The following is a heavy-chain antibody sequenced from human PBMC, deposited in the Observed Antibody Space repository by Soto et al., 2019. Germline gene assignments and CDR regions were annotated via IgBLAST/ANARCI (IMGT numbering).Heavy chain of an antibody. J-gene: IGHJ4*02. CDR1: GFTFSSYA. V-gene: IGHV3-23*01. CDR2: ISGSGGST. Sequence: GGSLRLSCAASGFTFSSYAMSWVRQAPGKGLDWVSAISGSGGSTYYADSVKGRFTISRDNSKNTLYLQMNSLRAEDTAVYYCAKKVRGVIAPGPFFDYWGQGTLVTVSS. D-gene: IGHD3-10*01. CDR3: AKKVRGVIAPGPFFDY.